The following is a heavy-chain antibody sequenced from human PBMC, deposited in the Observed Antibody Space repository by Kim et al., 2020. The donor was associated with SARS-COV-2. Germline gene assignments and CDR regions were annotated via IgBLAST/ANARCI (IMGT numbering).Heavy chain of an antibody. CDR2: IYYSGST. Sequence: SETLSLTCTVSGGSISSSSYYWGWIRQPPGKGLEWIGSIYYSGSTYYNPSLKSRVTISVDTSKNQFSLKLSSVTAADTAVYYCARQYSIAAAGTADYFDYWGQGTLVTVSS. CDR1: GGSISSSSYY. D-gene: IGHD6-13*01. J-gene: IGHJ4*02. V-gene: IGHV4-39*01. CDR3: ARQYSIAAAGTADYFDY.